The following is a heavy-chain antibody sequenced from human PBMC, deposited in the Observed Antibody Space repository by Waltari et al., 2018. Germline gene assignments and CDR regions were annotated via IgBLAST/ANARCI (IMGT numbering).Heavy chain of an antibody. V-gene: IGHV1-69*08. Sequence: QVQLVQSGAEVKKPGSSVKVSCKASGGTFSSYAISWVRQAPGQGLEWMGRIIPIFCTANYAQKFQGRVTITADKSTSTAYMELSSLRSEDTAVYYCARNEGIAARFLYYYGMDVWGQGTTVTVSS. CDR3: ARNEGIAARFLYYYGMDV. CDR1: GGTFSSYA. D-gene: IGHD6-6*01. CDR2: IIPIFCTA. J-gene: IGHJ6*02.